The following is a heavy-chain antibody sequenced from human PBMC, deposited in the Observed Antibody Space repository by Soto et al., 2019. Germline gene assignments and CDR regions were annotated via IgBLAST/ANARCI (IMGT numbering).Heavy chain of an antibody. J-gene: IGHJ4*02. V-gene: IGHV4-28*03. CDR1: GYSINSGYY. Sequence: PSEPLSLTCAVSGYSINSGYYWGWIKQSPGKRLEYIGYMYYSGNTYYNPSLKSRVTMSTDTSKNQFSMKLTSVTAADTAMYYCARDVALPGEADRFDYWGQGTLVTVSS. CDR2: MYYSGNT. CDR3: ARDVALPGEADRFDY.